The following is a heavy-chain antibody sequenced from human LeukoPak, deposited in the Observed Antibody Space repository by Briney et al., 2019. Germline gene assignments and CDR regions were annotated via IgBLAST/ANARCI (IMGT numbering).Heavy chain of an antibody. D-gene: IGHD3-22*01. Sequence: SETLSLTCSVSDYSISSGYYWGWIRQPPGKGLEWIGSIYHSGSTYYNPSLKSRVTISVDTSKNHFSLKLTSVTAADTAVYYCARDSFTMIVVVITTPDAFDIWGQGTMVTVSS. J-gene: IGHJ3*02. CDR2: IYHSGST. V-gene: IGHV4-38-2*02. CDR1: DYSISSGYY. CDR3: ARDSFTMIVVVITTPDAFDI.